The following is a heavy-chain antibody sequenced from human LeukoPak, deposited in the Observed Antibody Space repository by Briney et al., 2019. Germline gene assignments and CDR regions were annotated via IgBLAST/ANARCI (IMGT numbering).Heavy chain of an antibody. J-gene: IGHJ3*02. D-gene: IGHD3-22*01. CDR1: GGSFSGYY. CDR2: INHSGST. Sequence: SETLSLTCAVYGGSFSGYYWSWIRQPPGKGLEWIGEINHSGSTNYNPSLKSRVTISVDTSKNQFSLKLSSVTAADTAVYYCARDREGTSSGYYFSHDAFDIWGQGTMVTVSS. CDR3: ARDREGTSSGYYFSHDAFDI. V-gene: IGHV4-34*01.